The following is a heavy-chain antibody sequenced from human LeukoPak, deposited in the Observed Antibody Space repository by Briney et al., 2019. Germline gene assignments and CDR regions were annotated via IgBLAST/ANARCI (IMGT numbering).Heavy chain of an antibody. Sequence: SETLSLTCTVSGGSISSYYWSWIRQPPGKGLEWIGYIYYSGSTNYNPSLKSRVTISVDTSKNQFSLKLSSVTAADTAVYYCARASFYLGYCSSCYYYGMDVWGQGTTVTVSS. CDR2: IYYSGST. J-gene: IGHJ6*02. V-gene: IGHV4-59*01. CDR1: GGSISSYY. D-gene: IGHD2-2*01. CDR3: ARASFYLGYCSSCYYYGMDV.